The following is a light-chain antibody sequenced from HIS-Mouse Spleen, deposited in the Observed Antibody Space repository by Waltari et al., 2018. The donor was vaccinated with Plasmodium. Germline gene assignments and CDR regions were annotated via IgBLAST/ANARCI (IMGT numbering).Light chain of an antibody. CDR1: QSISSY. V-gene: IGKV1-39*01. Sequence: DIQMTQSPSSLSASVGDRVTITCRASQSISSYLNWYHQKPGKAPKHLIYAASSLQSGVPARFSGSGSGTDFTLTISSLQPEDFATYYCQQSYSTPLTFGGGTKVEIK. J-gene: IGKJ4*01. CDR3: QQSYSTPLT. CDR2: AAS.